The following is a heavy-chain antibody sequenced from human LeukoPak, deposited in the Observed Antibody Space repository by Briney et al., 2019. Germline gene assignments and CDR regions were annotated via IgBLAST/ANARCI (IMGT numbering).Heavy chain of an antibody. Sequence: SETLSLTCTVSGGSISSSSYYWGWIRQPPGKGLEWIGSIYYSGSTYYNPSLKSRVTISVDTSKNQFSLKLSSVTAADTAVYYCASLGARPQGWFDPWGQGTLVTVSS. D-gene: IGHD6-6*01. CDR1: GGSISSSSYY. CDR2: IYYSGST. CDR3: ASLGARPQGWFDP. V-gene: IGHV4-39*07. J-gene: IGHJ5*02.